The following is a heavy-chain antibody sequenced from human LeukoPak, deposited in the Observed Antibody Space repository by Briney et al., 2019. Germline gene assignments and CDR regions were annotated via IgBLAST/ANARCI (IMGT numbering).Heavy chain of an antibody. V-gene: IGHV1-24*01. CDR2: FDPEDGET. CDR3: ATSLRRYCSSTSCEIPRNAFDI. D-gene: IGHD2-2*01. J-gene: IGHJ3*02. Sequence: ASVKVSCKVSGYTLTELSMHWVRQAPGKGLEWMGGFDPEDGETIYAQKFQGRVTMTKDTSTDTAYMELSSLRSEDTAVYYRATSLRRYCSSTSCEIPRNAFDIWGQETMVTVSS. CDR1: GYTLTELS.